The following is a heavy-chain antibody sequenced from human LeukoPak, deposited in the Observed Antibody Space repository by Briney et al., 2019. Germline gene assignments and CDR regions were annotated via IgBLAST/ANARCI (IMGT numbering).Heavy chain of an antibody. Sequence: SETLSLTCTVSGRSISNYYWSWIRQPPRKGLEWIGYIYNSGHTNYNPSLKSRVTISEDTSKNQLSLKLSSVTAADTAVYYCARAAVTTSRYFQHWGQGTLVTVSS. V-gene: IGHV4-59*01. D-gene: IGHD4-17*01. CDR2: IYNSGHT. CDR1: GRSISNYY. J-gene: IGHJ1*01. CDR3: ARAAVTTSRYFQH.